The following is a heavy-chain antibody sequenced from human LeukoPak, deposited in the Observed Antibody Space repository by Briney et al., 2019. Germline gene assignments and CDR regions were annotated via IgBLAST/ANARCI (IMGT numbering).Heavy chain of an antibody. D-gene: IGHD3-10*01. V-gene: IGHV1-2*02. CDR1: GYTFTGYY. Sequence: GASVKVSCKASGYTFTGYYMHWVRQAPGQGLEWMGWINPNSGGTNYAQKFQGRVTMTRDTSTSTVNMELSSLRSEDTAVYYCARGSLIRGVLRRPLDYWGQGTLVTVSS. CDR3: ARGSLIRGVLRRPLDY. CDR2: INPNSGGT. J-gene: IGHJ4*02.